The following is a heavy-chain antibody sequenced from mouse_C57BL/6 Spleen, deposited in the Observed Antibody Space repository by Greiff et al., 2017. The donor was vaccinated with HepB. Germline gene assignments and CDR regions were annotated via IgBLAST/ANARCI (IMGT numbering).Heavy chain of an antibody. CDR2: ISYDGNN. D-gene: IGHD1-1*01. CDR1: GYSFTSGYY. CDR3: ARDPFYGKGGTVYFDV. J-gene: IGHJ1*03. Sequence: EVKLVESGPGLAKPSQSLSLTCSVTGYSFTSGYYWNWIRQFPGNKLEWMGYISYDGNNNYNPSLKNRISITRDTSTNPFFLKLNSVTTEDTATYYCARDPFYGKGGTVYFDVWGTGTTVTVSS. V-gene: IGHV3-6*01.